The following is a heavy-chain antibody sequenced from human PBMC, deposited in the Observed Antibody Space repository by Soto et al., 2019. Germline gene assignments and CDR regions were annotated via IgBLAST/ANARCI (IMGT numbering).Heavy chain of an antibody. CDR2: IIPILGIE. Sequence: QVQLVQSGAEVKKSGSSVKVSCKASGGTFSNYTISWVRQAPGQGLEWMGRIIPILGIENYPQKFQGRVRITADKTTDTAYFELTSLRSEDTAMYYCAKVSEMGSMTEGYYYYMDVWGKGTTVTVSS. J-gene: IGHJ6*03. D-gene: IGHD3-10*01. CDR1: GGTFSNYT. CDR3: AKVSEMGSMTEGYYYYMDV. V-gene: IGHV1-69*02.